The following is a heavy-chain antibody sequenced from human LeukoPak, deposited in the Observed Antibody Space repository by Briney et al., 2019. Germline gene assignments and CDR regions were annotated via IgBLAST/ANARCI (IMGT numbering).Heavy chain of an antibody. CDR2: IYYSGTT. D-gene: IGHD1-26*01. Sequence: SETLSLTCTVSGGSISNYYWNWIRQPPGKGLELIGYIYYSGTTNHNPSLKSRVSMSVDTSKNQFSLKLSSVTAADTAVYYCARGGVGASYYFDYWGQGTLVTVSS. CDR3: ARGGVGASYYFDY. J-gene: IGHJ4*02. V-gene: IGHV4-59*01. CDR1: GGSISNYY.